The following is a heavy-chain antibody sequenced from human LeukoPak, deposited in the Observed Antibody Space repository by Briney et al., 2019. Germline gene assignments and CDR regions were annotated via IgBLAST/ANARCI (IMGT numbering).Heavy chain of an antibody. CDR3: ARRGGSGRAFDY. Sequence: SVTLSLTCSVSGASISGGTYYWGWIRQPPGKGLEWIGSICYTGSTYDNPSLKSRVTISVDTSKNKFSLKLSSVTAADTAVYYCARRGGSGRAFDYWGQGTLVTVSS. J-gene: IGHJ4*02. CDR1: GASISGGTYY. D-gene: IGHD1-26*01. V-gene: IGHV4-39*01. CDR2: ICYTGST.